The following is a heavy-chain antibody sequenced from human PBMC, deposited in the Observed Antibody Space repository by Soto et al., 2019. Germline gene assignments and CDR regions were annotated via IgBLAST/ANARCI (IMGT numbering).Heavy chain of an antibody. CDR2: ISYDGSNK. Sequence: GGSLRLSCAASGFTFSSYGMHWVRQAPGKGLEWVAVISYDGSNKYYADSVKGRFTISRDNSKNTLYLQMNSLRAEDTAVYYCAKDSSVVTDPTRGMDVWGQGTTVTVSS. CDR3: AKDSSVVTDPTRGMDV. D-gene: IGHD2-15*01. J-gene: IGHJ6*02. CDR1: GFTFSSYG. V-gene: IGHV3-30*18.